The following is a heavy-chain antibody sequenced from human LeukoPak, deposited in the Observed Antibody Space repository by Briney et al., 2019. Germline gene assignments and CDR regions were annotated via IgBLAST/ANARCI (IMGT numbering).Heavy chain of an antibody. J-gene: IGHJ3*02. CDR2: ISYTGTYI. Sequence: GGSLRLSCAASAFSLSAYNINWVRQAPGKGLEWVSSISYTGTYIYYADSVKRRFTISRDNAKISLYLQMNSLRAEDTAVYYCARWGYTRGADAFDIWGQGTMVTVSS. V-gene: IGHV3-21*01. D-gene: IGHD3-16*02. CDR3: ARWGYTRGADAFDI. CDR1: AFSLSAYN.